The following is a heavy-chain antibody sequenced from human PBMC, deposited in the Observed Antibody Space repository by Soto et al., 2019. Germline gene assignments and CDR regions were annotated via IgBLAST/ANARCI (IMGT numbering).Heavy chain of an antibody. Sequence: QLQLQDSGSGLVKPSQTLSLTCAVSGGSISSGGYSWSWIRQPPGKGLEWIGYIYHSGSTYYNPSLQRRVTISVDRAKNQFSLKLSSVTAADTAVYYCSRVPDVWGQGTPVTVS. CDR1: GGSISSGGYS. CDR3: SRVPDV. V-gene: IGHV4-30-2*01. J-gene: IGHJ6*02. CDR2: IYHSGST.